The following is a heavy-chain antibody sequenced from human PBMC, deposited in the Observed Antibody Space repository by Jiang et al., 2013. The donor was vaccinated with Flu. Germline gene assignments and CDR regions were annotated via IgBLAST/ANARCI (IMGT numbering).Heavy chain of an antibody. D-gene: IGHD1-20*01. Sequence: GPGLVKPSQTLSLTCTVSGGSISSGGYYWSWIRQHPGKGLEWIGYIYYSGSTYYNPSLKSLVTISVDTSKNQFSLKLSSVTAADTAVYYCARANNWNDGAFDIWGQGTMVTVSS. J-gene: IGHJ3*02. V-gene: IGHV4-31*01. CDR2: IYYSGST. CDR1: GGSISSGGYY. CDR3: ARANNWNDGAFDI.